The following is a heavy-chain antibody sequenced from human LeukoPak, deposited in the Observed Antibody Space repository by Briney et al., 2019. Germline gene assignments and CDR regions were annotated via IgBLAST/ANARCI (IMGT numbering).Heavy chain of an antibody. CDR2: ISAYNGNT. CDR1: GYTFTSYG. V-gene: IGHV1-18*01. D-gene: IGHD2-21*02. J-gene: IGHJ4*02. CDR3: ARPNDLGMVTAILGY. Sequence: GASVKVSCKASGYTFTSYGISWVRQAPGQGLEWMGWISAYNGNTNYAQKLQGRVTMTTDASTSTASMELRSLRSDDTAVYYCARPNDLGMVTAILGYWGQGTLVTVSS.